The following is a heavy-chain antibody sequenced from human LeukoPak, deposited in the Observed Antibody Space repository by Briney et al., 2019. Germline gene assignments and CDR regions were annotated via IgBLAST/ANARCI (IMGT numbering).Heavy chain of an antibody. J-gene: IGHJ6*02. CDR2: ISANDGNT. V-gene: IGHV1-18*01. Sequence: ASVKVSCKASGYTFTSYGISWVRQAPGQGLEWMGWISANDGNTDYPQKLQGRVAMTTDTSTSTAYMELRSLRSDDTAVYYCARDQLLSDYGGNTYYYYGMDVWGQGTTVTVSS. CDR3: ARDQLLSDYGGNTYYYYGMDV. D-gene: IGHD4-23*01. CDR1: GYTFTSYG.